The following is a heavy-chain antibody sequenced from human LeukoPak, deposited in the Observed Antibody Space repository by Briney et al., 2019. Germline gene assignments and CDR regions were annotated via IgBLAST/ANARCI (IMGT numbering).Heavy chain of an antibody. D-gene: IGHD3-22*01. CDR1: GFTFNNYA. V-gene: IGHV3-23*01. CDR3: AAQWLFLGTFDI. J-gene: IGHJ3*02. Sequence: GGSLRLSCAASGFTFNNYAMSWVRQAPGRGLEWVSEISGGGGSTYYADSVKGRFTISRDNSENTLFLQMSSLRADDTAVCYCAAQWLFLGTFDIWGQGTTVTVSS. CDR2: ISGGGGST.